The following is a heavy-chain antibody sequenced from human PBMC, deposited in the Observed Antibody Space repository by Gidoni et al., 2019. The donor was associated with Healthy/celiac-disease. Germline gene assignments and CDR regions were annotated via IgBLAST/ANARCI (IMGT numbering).Heavy chain of an antibody. Sequence: TISRDNSKNTLYLQMNSLRAEDTAVYYCAKLNRVVPATTGFDYWGQGTLVTVSS. CDR3: AKLNRVVPATTGFDY. V-gene: IGHV3-23*01. J-gene: IGHJ4*02. D-gene: IGHD2-2*01.